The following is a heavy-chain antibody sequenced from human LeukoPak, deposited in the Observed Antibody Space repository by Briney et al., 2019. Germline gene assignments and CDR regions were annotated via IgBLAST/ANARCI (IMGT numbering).Heavy chain of an antibody. D-gene: IGHD6-19*01. CDR3: ATIPQWLALPGDF. CDR2: FDPEDGET. V-gene: IGHV1-24*01. J-gene: IGHJ4*02. CDR1: GYTLTELS. Sequence: ASVKVSCKVSGYTLTELSMHWVRQAPGKGLEWMGGFDPEDGETIYAQKFQGRVTMTEDTSTDTAYMELSSLRSEDAAVYYCATIPQWLALPGDFWGQGTLVTVSS.